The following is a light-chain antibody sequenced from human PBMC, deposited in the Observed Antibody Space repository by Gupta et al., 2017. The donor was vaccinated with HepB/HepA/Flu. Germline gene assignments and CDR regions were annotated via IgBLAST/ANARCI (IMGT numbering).Light chain of an antibody. J-gene: IGKJ5*01. Sequence: DIQMTQSPSSLSASVGDRVTITCQASQDISNYLNWYQQKPGKAPKLLIYDASNLETGVPSRFSGSGSGTDFTFTISSLQPEDIATYYCQQDDNLQLTFGEGTRLEIK. CDR3: QQDDNLQLT. V-gene: IGKV1-33*01. CDR1: QDISNY. CDR2: DAS.